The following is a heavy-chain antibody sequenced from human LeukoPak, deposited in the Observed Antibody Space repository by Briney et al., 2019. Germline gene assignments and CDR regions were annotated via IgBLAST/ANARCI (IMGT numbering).Heavy chain of an antibody. V-gene: IGHV4-34*12. J-gene: IGHJ4*02. CDR2: IIHSGRT. Sequence: SETLSLTCAVYGGSFNGYYWSWIRQPPGKGLEWIGEIIHSGRTSYNPSLKGRVTISIDTSKHQFSLNLSSVTAADTAVYYCARTHRGWYYFDYWGQGTLVTVSS. CDR3: ARTHRGWYYFDY. D-gene: IGHD6-19*01. CDR1: GGSFNGYY.